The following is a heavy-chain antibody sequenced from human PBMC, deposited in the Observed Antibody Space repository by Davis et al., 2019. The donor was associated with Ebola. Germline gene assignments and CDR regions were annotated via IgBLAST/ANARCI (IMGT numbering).Heavy chain of an antibody. D-gene: IGHD1-26*01. J-gene: IGHJ4*02. CDR2: IKGDGSEK. Sequence: GESLKISCAASGFTFSSDWISWVRQAPGKGPEWVANIKGDGSEKYYGNSLKGRFTISRDNAKNSLYLQMNSLRAEDTAVYYCAREKKTVSGTYRTFDYWGQGTLVTVSS. CDR3: AREKKTVSGTYRTFDY. V-gene: IGHV3-7*01. CDR1: GFTFSSDW.